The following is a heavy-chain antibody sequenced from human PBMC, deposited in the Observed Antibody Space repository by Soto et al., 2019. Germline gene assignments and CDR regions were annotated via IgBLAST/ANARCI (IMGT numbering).Heavy chain of an antibody. D-gene: IGHD1-26*01. CDR2: INHSGSS. J-gene: IGHJ4*02. CDR1: GGSFSGDI. V-gene: IGHV4-34*01. CDR3: TRGLFSGSSYSGSWYYFDS. Sequence: SATLSLTCAVSGGSFSGDIWTWIRQTPGKGLQWIGQINHSGSSIYNPSLKNRVTISTMSNNKFSLELSSVTAADTAVYYCTRGLFSGSSYSGSWYYFDSWGQGTMVTVSS.